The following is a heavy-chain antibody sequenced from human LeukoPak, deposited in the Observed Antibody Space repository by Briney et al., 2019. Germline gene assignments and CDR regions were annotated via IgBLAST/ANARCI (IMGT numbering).Heavy chain of an antibody. V-gene: IGHV3-7*04. CDR3: ARGSGGSSSCINY. J-gene: IGHJ4*02. D-gene: IGHD6-13*01. CDR1: GFTFSSYW. Sequence: GGSLRLSCAASGFTFSSYWMSWVRQAPGKGLEWVANIKQDGSEKYYVDSVKGRFTISRDNAKNSLYLQMNSLRAEDTAVYYCARGSGGSSSCINYWGQGTLVTVSS. CDR2: IKQDGSEK.